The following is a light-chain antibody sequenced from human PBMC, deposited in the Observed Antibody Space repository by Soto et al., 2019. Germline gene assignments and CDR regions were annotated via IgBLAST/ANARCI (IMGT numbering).Light chain of an antibody. CDR2: DAS. Sequence: EIVLTQSPATLSLSPGERATLSCRASQSVSSYLALYQQKPGQAPRLPIYDASTRATGIPARFSGSGSGTEFTLTISSLQSEDFAVYYCQQYNNWPPVTFGQGTKVDIK. CDR1: QSVSSY. V-gene: IGKV3-15*01. J-gene: IGKJ1*01. CDR3: QQYNNWPPVT.